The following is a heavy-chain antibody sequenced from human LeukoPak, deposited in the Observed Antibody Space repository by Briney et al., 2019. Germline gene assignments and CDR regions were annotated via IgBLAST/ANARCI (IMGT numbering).Heavy chain of an antibody. CDR2: IDPSDSYT. J-gene: IGHJ5*02. CDR3: TRSLTTTVTTRFDP. CDR1: RYSFTNSW. Sequence: GESLKISCKGFRYSFTNSWISWVRQMPGKGLEWMGRIDPSDSYTNYSPSFQGHVTMSADKSTSTVYLQWSSLKASDTAMYYCTRSLTTTVTTRFDPWGQGTLVTVSS. V-gene: IGHV5-10-1*01. D-gene: IGHD4-17*01.